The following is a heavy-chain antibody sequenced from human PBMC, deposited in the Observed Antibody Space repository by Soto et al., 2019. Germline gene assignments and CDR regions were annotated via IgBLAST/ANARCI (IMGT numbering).Heavy chain of an antibody. D-gene: IGHD6-19*01. V-gene: IGHV4-59*08. Sequence: PSETLSLTCTVSGDSISNYYWAWIRQPPGKGLEWIGYVHSNGNTHHNPSLKSRVTISMDTSKNQFSLNLNSVTAADTAVYYCARRRQWPTRKDAFDIWGQGTMVTVSS. J-gene: IGHJ3*02. CDR2: VHSNGNT. CDR1: GDSISNYY. CDR3: ARRRQWPTRKDAFDI.